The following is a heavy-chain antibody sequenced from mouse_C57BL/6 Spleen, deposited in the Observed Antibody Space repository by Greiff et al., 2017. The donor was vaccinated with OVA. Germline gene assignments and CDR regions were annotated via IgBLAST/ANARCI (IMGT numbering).Heavy chain of an antibody. V-gene: IGHV1-15*01. CDR2: IDPETGGT. D-gene: IGHD1-1*01. CDR1: GYTFTDYE. J-gene: IGHJ1*03. CDR3: TRWGRYWYFDV. Sequence: QVQLQQSGAELVRPGASVTLSCKASGYTFTDYEMHWVKQTPVHGLEWIGAIDPETGGTDYNQKFKGKATLTADKSSSTAYMELRSLTSEDSAVYYCTRWGRYWYFDVWGTGTTVTVSS.